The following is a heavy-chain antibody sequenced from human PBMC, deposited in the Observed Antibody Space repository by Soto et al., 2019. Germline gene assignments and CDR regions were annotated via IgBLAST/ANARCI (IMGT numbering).Heavy chain of an antibody. CDR1: GGSFSGYY. CDR3: ARGLKCNCSGGSCSYYFDY. V-gene: IGHV4-34*01. Sequence: QVQLQQWGAGLLKPSETLSLTCAVYGGSFSGYYWSWIRQPPGKGLEWIGEINHSGSTNYNPSLKSRVTISVDTSKNQFSLKLSSVTAADTAVYYCARGLKCNCSGGSCSYYFDYWGQGTLVTVSS. CDR2: INHSGST. J-gene: IGHJ4*02. D-gene: IGHD2-15*01.